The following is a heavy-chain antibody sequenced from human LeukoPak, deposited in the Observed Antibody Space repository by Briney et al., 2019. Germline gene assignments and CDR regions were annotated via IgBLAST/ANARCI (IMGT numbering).Heavy chain of an antibody. Sequence: SETLSLTCTVSGGSISSYYWSWIRQPPGQGLEWIGYIYTSGSTNYNPSLKSRVTISVDTSKNQFSLKLSSVTAADTAVYYCAGYYYDSSGYLGYYYYYMDVWGKGTTVTVSS. CDR1: GGSISSYY. CDR3: AGYYYDSSGYLGYYYYYMDV. D-gene: IGHD3-22*01. V-gene: IGHV4-4*09. CDR2: IYTSGST. J-gene: IGHJ6*03.